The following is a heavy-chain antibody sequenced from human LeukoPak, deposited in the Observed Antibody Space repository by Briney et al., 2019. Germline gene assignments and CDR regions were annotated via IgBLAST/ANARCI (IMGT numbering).Heavy chain of an antibody. CDR3: ARGHSSGWYVWDY. D-gene: IGHD6-19*01. V-gene: IGHV1-69*04. CDR2: IIPILGIA. CDR1: GGTFSSYA. Sequence: GSSVKVSCKASGGTFSSYAISWVRQAPGQGLEWMGRIIPILGIANYAQKFQGRVTITADKSTSTAYMELSSLRSEDTAVYYCARGHSSGWYVWDYWGQGTLVTVSS. J-gene: IGHJ4*02.